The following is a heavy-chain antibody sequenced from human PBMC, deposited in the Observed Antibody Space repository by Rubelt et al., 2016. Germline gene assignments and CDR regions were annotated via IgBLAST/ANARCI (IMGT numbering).Heavy chain of an antibody. CDR1: GGFITSGNYY. J-gene: IGHJ4*02. V-gene: IGHV4-31*03. CDR2: VFHRGVT. Sequence: QVQLQESGPGLVKPSQTLSLTCTVSGGFITSGNYYWNWLRRHPGKGLEWLGYVFHRGVTYYTPSLQSRVNISIDTSKNQFPRHRGSGTAADTAVYYWARTAANWSGHYYVNCWGQGTLVTVSS. D-gene: IGHD3-3*01. CDR3: ARTAANWSGHYYVNC.